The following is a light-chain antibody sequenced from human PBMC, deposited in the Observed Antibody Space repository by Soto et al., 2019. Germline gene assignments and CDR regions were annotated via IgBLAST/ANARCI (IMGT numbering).Light chain of an antibody. CDR1: QSINGD. Sequence: EIVMTQSSATLSVSPGERVILSCRASQSINGDLAWYQQKPGQAPRFLIYGASTRATGIPARFSGSGSGTQFTLTISSLQSEDSALYYCQHYNNWPWTFGQGTKVDIK. CDR2: GAS. J-gene: IGKJ1*01. CDR3: QHYNNWPWT. V-gene: IGKV3-15*01.